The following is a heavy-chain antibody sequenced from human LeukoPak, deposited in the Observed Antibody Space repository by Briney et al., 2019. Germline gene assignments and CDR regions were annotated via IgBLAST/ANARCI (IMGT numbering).Heavy chain of an antibody. J-gene: IGHJ5*02. CDR3: ASLVDTAVNWFDP. CDR2: ISYSGST. Sequence: SETLSLTCTVSGGSISTYYWSWIRQPPGKGLEWIGYISYSGSTNYNPSLKSRVTISIDTSKNQFSLKLSSVTAADTAVYYCASLVDTAVNWFDPWGQGTLVTVSS. D-gene: IGHD5-18*01. V-gene: IGHV4-59*08. CDR1: GGSISTYY.